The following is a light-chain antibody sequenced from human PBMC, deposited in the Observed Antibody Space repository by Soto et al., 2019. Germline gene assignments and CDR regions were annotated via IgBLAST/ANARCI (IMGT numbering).Light chain of an antibody. J-gene: IGKJ1*01. Sequence: EIVLTQSPVILSVSPGERATLSCRASQSVSSSYVAWYQQKPGKDPRLLSDGASSRATGIQDRFSGMGSGTDCTLTISRLEPEDLAVYYCQQYGSSPWTFGQGTKLDIK. CDR1: QSVSSSY. CDR2: GAS. CDR3: QQYGSSPWT. V-gene: IGKV3-20*01.